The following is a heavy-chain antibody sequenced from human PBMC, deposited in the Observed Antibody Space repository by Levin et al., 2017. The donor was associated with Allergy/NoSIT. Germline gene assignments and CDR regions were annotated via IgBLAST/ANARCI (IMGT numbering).Heavy chain of an antibody. D-gene: IGHD3-10*01. CDR1: GYTLTELS. Sequence: VASVKVSCKVSGYTLTELSMHWVRQAPGKGLEWMGGFDPEDGETIYAQKFQGRVTMTEDTSTDTAYMELSSLRSEDTAVYYCATVVTMVRGAEYYFDYWGQGTLVTVSS. J-gene: IGHJ4*02. V-gene: IGHV1-24*01. CDR3: ATVVTMVRGAEYYFDY. CDR2: FDPEDGET.